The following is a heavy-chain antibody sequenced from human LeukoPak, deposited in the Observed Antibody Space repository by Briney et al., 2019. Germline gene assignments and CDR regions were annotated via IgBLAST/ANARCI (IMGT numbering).Heavy chain of an antibody. V-gene: IGHV3-23*01. CDR1: GFTFSSYA. CDR3: AKDRLWFGELLESFDY. Sequence: GGSLRLSCAASGFTFSSYAMSWVRQAPGKGLEWVSAISGSGGSTYYADSVKGRFTISKDNSKNTLYLQMNSLRAEDTAVYYCAKDRLWFGELLESFDYWGQGTLVTVSS. J-gene: IGHJ4*02. CDR2: ISGSGGST. D-gene: IGHD3-10*01.